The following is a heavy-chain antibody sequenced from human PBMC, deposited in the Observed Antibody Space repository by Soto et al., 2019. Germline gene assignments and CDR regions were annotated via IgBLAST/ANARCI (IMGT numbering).Heavy chain of an antibody. D-gene: IGHD3-3*01. Sequence: ASVKVSCKASGGTFSSYTISWVRQAPGQGLEWMGRIIPILGIANYAQKFQGRVTITADKSTSTAYMELSSLRSEDTAVYYCAREETDDFWSGYYPYYYYGMDVWGQGTTVTVSS. CDR2: IIPILGIA. V-gene: IGHV1-69*04. J-gene: IGHJ6*02. CDR1: GGTFSSYT. CDR3: AREETDDFWSGYYPYYYYGMDV.